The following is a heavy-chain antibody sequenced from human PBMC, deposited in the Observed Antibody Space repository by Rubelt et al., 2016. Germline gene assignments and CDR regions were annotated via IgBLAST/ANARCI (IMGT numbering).Heavy chain of an antibody. CDR2: INAGNGNT. J-gene: IGHJ4*02. V-gene: IGHV1-3*01. Sequence: QVQLVQSGAEVTKPGASVKVSCKASGYTFTSYAMHWVRQAPGQRLEWMGWINAGNGNTKYSQKFQGRVTITRDTSASTAYMELSSLRSEDTAVYYCARAQRIRLLMVYAPTFDYWGQGTLVTVSS. CDR1: GYTFTSYA. D-gene: IGHD2-8*01. CDR3: ARAQRIRLLMVYAPTFDY.